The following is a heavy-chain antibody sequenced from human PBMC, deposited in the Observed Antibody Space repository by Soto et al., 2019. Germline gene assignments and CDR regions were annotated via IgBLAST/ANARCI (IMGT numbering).Heavy chain of an antibody. CDR1: GYTFTSYA. Sequence: ASVKVSCKASGYTFTSYAMHWVRQAPGQRLEWMGWINAGNGNTKYSQKFQGRVTITRDTSASTAYMELSSLRSEDTALYYCTTEREVYYDILTGYYTSDYWGQGTLVTVSS. CDR3: TTEREVYYDILTGYYTSDY. J-gene: IGHJ4*02. V-gene: IGHV1-3*01. CDR2: INAGNGNT. D-gene: IGHD3-9*01.